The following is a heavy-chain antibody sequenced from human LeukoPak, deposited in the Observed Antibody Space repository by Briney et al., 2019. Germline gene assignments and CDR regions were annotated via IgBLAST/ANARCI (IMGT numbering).Heavy chain of an antibody. D-gene: IGHD6-13*01. Sequence: ASVKVSCKASGYTFTSYYMHWVRQAPGQGLEWMGWINPNSGGTNCAQKFQGRVTMTRDTSISTAYMELSRLRSDDTAVYCCARGRGQQQLAYLDYWGQGTLVTVSS. CDR3: ARGRGQQQLAYLDY. J-gene: IGHJ4*02. CDR1: GYTFTSYY. V-gene: IGHV1-2*02. CDR2: INPNSGGT.